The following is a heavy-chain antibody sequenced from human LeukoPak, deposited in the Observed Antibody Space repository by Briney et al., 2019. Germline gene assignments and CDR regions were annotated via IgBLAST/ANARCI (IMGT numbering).Heavy chain of an antibody. CDR3: AREPSHDSYYDF. J-gene: IGHJ4*01. CDR1: GFTVSHNF. CDR2: IRIGGTR. D-gene: IGHD3-16*01. V-gene: IGHV3-53*01. Sequence: TGGSLRLSCVASGFTVSHNFMDWVRQAPGKGLEWVSTIRIGGTRHYADSVKGRFIISRDNSKNTLYLQMNNQRGEETAVYYCAREPSHDSYYDFWGHGTLVTVSS.